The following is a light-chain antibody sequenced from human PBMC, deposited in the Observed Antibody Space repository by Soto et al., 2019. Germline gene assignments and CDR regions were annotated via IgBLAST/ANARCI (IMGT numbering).Light chain of an antibody. Sequence: DIVLTQSPDSLAVSLGERATINCKSSQSLFYTSNNKNYLAGYQQKAGQSPKLLISWAVTRESGVPDRFSGSGSGTDFTLTISSLQAEDVAVYYCQQYYRIPQLTFGGGTKVEIK. CDR1: QSLFYTSNNKNY. J-gene: IGKJ4*01. CDR3: QQYYRIPQLT. V-gene: IGKV4-1*01. CDR2: WAV.